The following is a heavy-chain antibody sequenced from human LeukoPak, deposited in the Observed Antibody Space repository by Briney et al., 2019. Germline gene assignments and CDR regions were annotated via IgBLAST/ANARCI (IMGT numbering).Heavy chain of an antibody. D-gene: IGHD5-12*01. Sequence: PGGSLRLSCAASGFTFTNYHMNWVRQAPGKGLEWVSSISSTSYYIYYADSVKGRFTISRDNSKNTLYLQVNSLRAEDTAVYYCAKSEVATTGVDSWGQGTLVTVSS. J-gene: IGHJ4*02. V-gene: IGHV3-21*04. CDR1: GFTFTNYH. CDR3: AKSEVATTGVDS. CDR2: ISSTSYYI.